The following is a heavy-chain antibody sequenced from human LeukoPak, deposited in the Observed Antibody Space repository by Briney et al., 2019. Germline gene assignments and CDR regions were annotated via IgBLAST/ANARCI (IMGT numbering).Heavy chain of an antibody. D-gene: IGHD3-10*01. CDR3: ARDASYYGSGSYYNGDY. CDR2: IPYDGSNK. CDR1: GFTFSSYA. Sequence: PGRSLRLSCAASGFTFSSYAMHWVRQAPGKGLEWVAVIPYDGSNKYYADSVKGRFTISRDNSKNTLYLQMNSLRAEDTAVYYCARDASYYGSGSYYNGDYWGQGTLVTVSS. J-gene: IGHJ4*02. V-gene: IGHV3-30*04.